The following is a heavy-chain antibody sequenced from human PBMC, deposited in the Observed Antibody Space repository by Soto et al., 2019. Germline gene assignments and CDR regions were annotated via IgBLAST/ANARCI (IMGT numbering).Heavy chain of an antibody. CDR2: IYYSGRT. V-gene: IGHV4-39*01. CDR3: AREPWQVLCYFDY. J-gene: IGHJ4*02. Sequence: SETLTLTCTASGCSISSNSYYWGRIRPPHGKALEWIGSIYYSGRTYYYPSLQRRVTISVNTSKNQFSLKLSSVTAATPAWYFRAREPWQVLCYFDYWGQGTLVTVSS. D-gene: IGHD6-19*01. CDR1: GCSISSNSYY.